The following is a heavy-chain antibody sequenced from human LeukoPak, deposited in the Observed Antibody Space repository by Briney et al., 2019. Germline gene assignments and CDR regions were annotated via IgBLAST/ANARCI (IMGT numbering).Heavy chain of an antibody. Sequence: SETLSLTCSVSGGSVSCSIYNWGWIRQPPGKGLEWIAIIWHAGSIYYNPSLTSRVTVSVDTSKNLFSLKLSSVTAADTAVYYCASVPVWGLSGYSYFDYWGQGTLVTVSS. CDR2: IWHAGSI. CDR3: ASVPVWGLSGYSYFDY. D-gene: IGHD5-12*01. V-gene: IGHV4-39*01. J-gene: IGHJ4*02. CDR1: GGSVSCSIYN.